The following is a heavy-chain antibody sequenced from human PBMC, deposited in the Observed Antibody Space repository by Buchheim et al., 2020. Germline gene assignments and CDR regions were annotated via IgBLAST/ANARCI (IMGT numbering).Heavy chain of an antibody. CDR3: AKDPVKYSYVASVVDY. Sequence: QVQLVESGGGVVQPGRSLRLSCAASGFTFSSYGMHWVRQAPGKGLEWVAVISYDGSNKYYADSVKGRFTISRDNSKNTLYLQMNSLRAEDTAVYYCAKDPVKYSYVASVVDYWGQGTL. CDR1: GFTFSSYG. CDR2: ISYDGSNK. V-gene: IGHV3-30*18. J-gene: IGHJ4*02. D-gene: IGHD5-18*01.